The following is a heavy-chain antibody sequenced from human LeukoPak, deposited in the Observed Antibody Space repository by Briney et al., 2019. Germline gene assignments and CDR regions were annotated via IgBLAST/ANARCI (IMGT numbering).Heavy chain of an antibody. Sequence: PGGSLRLSYAASGFTFSSYGMHWVRQAPGKGLEWVAVIWYDGSNKYYADSVKGRFTISRDNSKNTLYLQMNSLRAEDTAVYYCARAPPVAPYYYDSSGYYYFDYWGQGTLVTVSS. CDR1: GFTFSSYG. J-gene: IGHJ4*02. V-gene: IGHV3-33*01. CDR2: IWYDGSNK. D-gene: IGHD3-22*01. CDR3: ARAPPVAPYYYDSSGYYYFDY.